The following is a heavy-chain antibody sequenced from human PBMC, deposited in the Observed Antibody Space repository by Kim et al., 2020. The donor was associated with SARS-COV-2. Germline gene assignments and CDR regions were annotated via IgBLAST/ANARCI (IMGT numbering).Heavy chain of an antibody. CDR2: IIPIFGTA. CDR1: GGTFSSYA. Sequence: SVKVSCKASGGTFSSYAISWVRQAPGQGLEWMGGIIPIFGTANYAQKFQGRVTITADESTSTAYMELSSLRSEDTAVYYCAARGSGSYVGWFDPWGQGTLVTVSS. CDR3: AARGSGSYVGWFDP. V-gene: IGHV1-69*01. D-gene: IGHD3-10*01. J-gene: IGHJ5*02.